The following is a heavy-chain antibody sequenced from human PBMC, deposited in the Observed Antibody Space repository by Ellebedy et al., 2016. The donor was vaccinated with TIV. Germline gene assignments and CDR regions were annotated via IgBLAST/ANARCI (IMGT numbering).Heavy chain of an antibody. D-gene: IGHD4-17*01. Sequence: ASVKVSCKASGYTFTSYYMHWVRQAPGQGLEWMGIINPSGGSTSYAQKFQGRVTMTRDTSTSTVYMELSSLRSEDTAVYYCARDLEYGDHPSYYFDYWGQGTLVTVSS. V-gene: IGHV1-46*01. CDR2: INPSGGST. CDR3: ARDLEYGDHPSYYFDY. J-gene: IGHJ4*02. CDR1: GYTFTSYY.